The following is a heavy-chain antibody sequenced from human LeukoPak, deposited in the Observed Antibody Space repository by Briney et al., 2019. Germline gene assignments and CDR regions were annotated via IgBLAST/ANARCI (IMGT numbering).Heavy chain of an antibody. V-gene: IGHV1-18*01. CDR3: ARGPEVDSSSWYYNFDY. CDR1: GYTFTSYG. J-gene: IGHJ4*02. D-gene: IGHD6-13*01. Sequence: ASVKVSCKASGYTFTSYGISWVRQAPGQGLEWMGWISAYNGNTNYAQKLQGRVTMTTDTSTSTAYMELRSLRSDDTAVYYCARGPEVDSSSWYYNFDYWGQGTLVTVSS. CDR2: ISAYNGNT.